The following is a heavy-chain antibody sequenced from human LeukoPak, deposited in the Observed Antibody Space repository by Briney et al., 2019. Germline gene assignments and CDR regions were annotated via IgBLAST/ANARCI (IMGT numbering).Heavy chain of an antibody. Sequence: GGSLRLSCAASGFTFSSYGMHWVRQAPGKGLEWVAVISYDGSNKYYADSVKGRFTISRDNSKNSLYLQMNSLRAEDTAVYYCAKGAGDDNLDYWGQGTLVTVAS. V-gene: IGHV3-30*18. CDR3: AKGAGDDNLDY. J-gene: IGHJ4*02. CDR1: GFTFSSYG. D-gene: IGHD1-14*01. CDR2: ISYDGSNK.